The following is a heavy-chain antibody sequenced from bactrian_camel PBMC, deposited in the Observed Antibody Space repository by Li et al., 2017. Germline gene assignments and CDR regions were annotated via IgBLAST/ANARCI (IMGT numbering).Heavy chain of an antibody. CDR3: GQRLDGATSLADTAY. D-gene: IGHD6*01. V-gene: IGHV3S40*01. CDR2: INSADGT. Sequence: VQLVESGGGLVQPGGSLRLSCAASGFTFSRYGIDWVRQAPGKGLEWVSYINSADGTYYADSVKGRFTISRDNAKNTVYLQLNSLQTEDMGWYYCGQRLDGATSLADTAYWGQGTQVTVS. CDR1: GFTFSRYG. J-gene: IGHJ4*01.